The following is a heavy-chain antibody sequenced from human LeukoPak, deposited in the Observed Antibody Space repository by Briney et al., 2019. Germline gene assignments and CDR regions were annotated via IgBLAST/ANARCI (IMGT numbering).Heavy chain of an antibody. Sequence: AGSLRLSCVASGFTFSNYAMSWVRQAPGKGLGWVSAIRGSGVTTHYAGSVKGRFSISRDNSKNTLYLQMNSLRAEDTSLNYHGKKVVVGDSSPYYEFQDWGQGTLVTVSS. CDR1: GFTFSNYA. CDR2: IRGSGVTT. J-gene: IGHJ4*02. D-gene: IGHD2-15*01. V-gene: IGHV3-23*01. CDR3: GKKVVVGDSSPYYEFQD.